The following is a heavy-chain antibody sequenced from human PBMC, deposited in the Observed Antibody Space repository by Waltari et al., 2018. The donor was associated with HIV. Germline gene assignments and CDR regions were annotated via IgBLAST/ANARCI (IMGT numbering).Heavy chain of an antibody. CDR1: GFNFTSSS. V-gene: IGHV3-48*02. J-gene: IGHJ4*02. CDR2: ISSNSKNR. Sequence: EVRLVESGGGFVKPGESLRLSCSVSGFNFTSSSMNWVRQAPGKRLEWISYISSNSKNRYYADSVKGRFTVSRDNVVDSVYLQMNSLRDEDTAIYYCARDATLCNAHSCYTPYYFDFWGQGAPVTVSS. D-gene: IGHD2-2*02. CDR3: ARDATLCNAHSCYTPYYFDF.